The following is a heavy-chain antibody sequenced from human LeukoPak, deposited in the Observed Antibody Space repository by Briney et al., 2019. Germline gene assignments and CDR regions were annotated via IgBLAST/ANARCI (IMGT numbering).Heavy chain of an antibody. CDR2: ISYDGSNK. CDR3: AKVQTYCSGGSCYHSDAFDI. D-gene: IGHD2-15*01. J-gene: IGHJ3*02. CDR1: GFTFSSYS. V-gene: IGHV3-30*18. Sequence: GGSLRLSCAASGFTFSSYSMNWVRQAPGKGLEWVAVISYDGSNKYYADSVKGRFTISRDNSKNTLYLQMNSLRAEDTAVYYCAKVQTYCSGGSCYHSDAFDIWGQGTMVTVSS.